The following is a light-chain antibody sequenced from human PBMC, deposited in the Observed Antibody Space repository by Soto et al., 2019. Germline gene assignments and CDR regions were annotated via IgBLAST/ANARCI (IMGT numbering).Light chain of an antibody. CDR1: QSISTY. J-gene: IGKJ1*01. CDR3: QQYNTLWT. Sequence: DIQMTQSPSTLSASVGDRVTITCRASQSISTYLAWYQQKPGKAPNLLIYKASSLESGVPSRFSGCGSGTEFTLTISSLQPDDFATYYCQQYNTLWTFGQGTKVEIK. CDR2: KAS. V-gene: IGKV1-5*03.